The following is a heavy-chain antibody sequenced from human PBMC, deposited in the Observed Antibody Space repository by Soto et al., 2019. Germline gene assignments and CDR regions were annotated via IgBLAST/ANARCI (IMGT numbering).Heavy chain of an antibody. CDR1: GGSFSGYY. Sequence: PSETLSLTCAVYGGSFSGYYWSWIRQPPGKGLEWIGETNHSGSTNYNPSLKSRVTISVDTSKNQFSLKLSSVTAADTAVYYCARASLWFGELSGDAFDIWGQGTMVTVSS. CDR3: ARASLWFGELSGDAFDI. J-gene: IGHJ3*02. V-gene: IGHV4-34*01. CDR2: TNHSGST. D-gene: IGHD3-10*01.